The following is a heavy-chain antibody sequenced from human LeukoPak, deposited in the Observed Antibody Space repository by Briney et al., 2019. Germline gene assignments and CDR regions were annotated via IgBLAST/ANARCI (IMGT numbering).Heavy chain of an antibody. CDR3: ARERNRGLDY. D-gene: IGHD2/OR15-2a*01. CDR1: GGSIISYY. CDR2: IYYSGST. Sequence: SETLSLNCAVSGGSIISYYWSWIRQPPEKGLERIGNIYYSGSTNYNPSLKSRVTISVDTSKNQFSLKLSSVTAADTAVYYCARERNRGLDYWGQGTLVTVSS. V-gene: IGHV4-59*01. J-gene: IGHJ4*02.